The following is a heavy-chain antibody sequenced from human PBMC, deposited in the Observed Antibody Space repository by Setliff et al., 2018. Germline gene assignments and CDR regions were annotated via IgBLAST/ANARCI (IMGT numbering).Heavy chain of an antibody. CDR3: SRLVRFCTRTACQRLSGGEF. CDR2: ISPHTGNT. D-gene: IGHD2-8*01. J-gene: IGHJ4*02. V-gene: IGHV1-18*01. CDR1: GYTFNDYG. Sequence: ASVKVSCTTSGYTFNDYGIAWVRQAPGQGLEWMGWISPHTGNTYYTPKLHGRVTLTTDTSASTAYMELRSLGSDDTAVYYCSRLVRFCTRTACQRLSGGEFWGQGTLVTVSS.